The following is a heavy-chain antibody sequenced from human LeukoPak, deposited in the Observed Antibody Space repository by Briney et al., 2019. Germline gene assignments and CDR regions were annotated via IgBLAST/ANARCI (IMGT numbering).Heavy chain of an antibody. CDR3: ARDLAGLTTDAFDF. J-gene: IGHJ3*01. CDR2: INTSGSTT. V-gene: IGHV3-74*01. Sequence: PGGSLRLSCAASGFTFSRHWMHWVRQSPGKGLVWVSRINTSGSTTNYADSVKGRVTISRDNAKNTLYLQMNSLRGEDTAVYYCARDLAGLTTDAFDFWGQGTMVTVSS. CDR1: GFTFSRHW. D-gene: IGHD1-14*01.